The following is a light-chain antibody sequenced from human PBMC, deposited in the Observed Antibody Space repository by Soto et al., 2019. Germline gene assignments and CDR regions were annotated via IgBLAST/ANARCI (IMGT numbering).Light chain of an antibody. V-gene: IGKV3-20*01. J-gene: IGKJ4*01. CDR1: QSVSSGY. CDR2: GAS. Sequence: EIVLTQSPGTLSLSPGERVTLSCRASQSVSSGYLAWYQQKPGQAPRLVIYGASSRPTGIPDRFSGSGSGTYFTLTISRLEPEDFAVYYCQQYATSPRLTFGGGTKVEIK. CDR3: QQYATSPRLT.